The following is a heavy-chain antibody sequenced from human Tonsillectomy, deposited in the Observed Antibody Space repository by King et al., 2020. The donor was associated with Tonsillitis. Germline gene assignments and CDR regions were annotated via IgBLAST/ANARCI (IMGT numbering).Heavy chain of an antibody. D-gene: IGHD1-26*01. J-gene: IGHJ4*02. Sequence: VQLVESGGGLVQPGGSLRLSRAASGFTFSSYAMSWVRQAPGKGLEWVSSISHGGAGTYYADSVKGRFTISRDNSKNTPNLQMNGLGAEDTGVYYFAKDLGMTGVGATLGDWGQGTLVTVPA. V-gene: IGHV3-23*04. CDR2: ISHGGAGT. CDR3: AKDLGMTGVGATLGD. CDR1: GFTFSSYA.